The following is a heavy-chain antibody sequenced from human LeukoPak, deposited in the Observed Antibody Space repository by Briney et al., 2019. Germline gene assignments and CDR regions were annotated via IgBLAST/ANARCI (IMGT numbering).Heavy chain of an antibody. J-gene: IGHJ4*02. Sequence: ASVKVSCKASGGTFSSYAISWVRQAPGQGLEWMAWTSVNNGDTKYGQKFQGRVTVTTDTSTSTVYLELRRLRPDGTAVYYCVRDQYLNVMTGFDDWGQGTLVTVSS. CDR1: GGTFSSYA. CDR3: VRDQYLNVMTGFDD. CDR2: TSVNNGDT. D-gene: IGHD3-9*01. V-gene: IGHV1-18*01.